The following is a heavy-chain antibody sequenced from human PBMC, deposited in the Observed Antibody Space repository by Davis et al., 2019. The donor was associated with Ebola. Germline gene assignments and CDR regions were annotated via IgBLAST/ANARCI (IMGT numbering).Heavy chain of an antibody. D-gene: IGHD6-13*01. CDR1: GFIFSSYA. J-gene: IGHJ6*02. V-gene: IGHV3-23*01. Sequence: GESLKISCAASGFIFSSYAVSWVRQAPGKGLEWVSAISGSGGNTYYADSVKGRFTISRDNSKNTLYLQMNSLRAEDTAVYYCAKGRSSWYGYYYGMDVWGQGTTVTVSS. CDR2: ISGSGGNT. CDR3: AKGRSSWYGYYYGMDV.